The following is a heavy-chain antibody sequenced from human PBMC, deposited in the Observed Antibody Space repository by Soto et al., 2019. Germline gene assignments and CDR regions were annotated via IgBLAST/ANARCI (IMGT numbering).Heavy chain of an antibody. CDR2: IYYSGST. J-gene: IGHJ4*02. CDR3: ARLFSVTSGAHFDY. V-gene: IGHV4-39*01. CDR1: GGSISRSSYY. D-gene: IGHD4-17*01. Sequence: QLQLQESGPGLVKPSETLSLTCTVSGGSISRSSYYWDWIRQPPGKGLEWIGSIYYSGSTSYNPSLKSRVTISVDPSKIQFSLKLSSVTAADTAVFYCARLFSVTSGAHFDYWGQGTLVTVSS.